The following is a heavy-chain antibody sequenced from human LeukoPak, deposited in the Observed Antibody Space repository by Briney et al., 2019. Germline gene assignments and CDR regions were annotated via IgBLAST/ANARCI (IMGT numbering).Heavy chain of an antibody. Sequence: ASVKVSCKASGYIFTDYYIYWVRQAPGQGLAWMGWINPNTGGTHYKEEFRGRVTMTRDTSVSTSYMELSRPRSDDTAIYYCAREGGKTNGVWHWFDPWGQGTLVTVSS. CDR3: AREGGKTNGVWHWFDP. V-gene: IGHV1-2*02. D-gene: IGHD2-8*01. J-gene: IGHJ5*02. CDR1: GYIFTDYY. CDR2: INPNTGGT.